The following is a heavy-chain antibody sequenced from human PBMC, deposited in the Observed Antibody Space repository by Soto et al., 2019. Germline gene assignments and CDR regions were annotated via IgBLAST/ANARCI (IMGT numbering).Heavy chain of an antibody. CDR1: GDGVSIISGA. CDR3: VAGTAAAGFHY. D-gene: IGHD6-13*01. Sequence: PTLSLTGAMSGDGVSIISGAWEWIRQSPLRGLEWLGRTYYRSNWNNDYAFSVKSRIIINADTSKNQFSLQLNSVTPEYTAVYYCVAGTAAAGFHYWGQRTLVTVSS. J-gene: IGHJ4*02. CDR2: TYYRSNWNN. V-gene: IGHV6-1*01.